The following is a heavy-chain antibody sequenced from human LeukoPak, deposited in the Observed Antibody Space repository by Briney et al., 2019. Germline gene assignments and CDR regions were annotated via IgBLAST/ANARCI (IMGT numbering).Heavy chain of an antibody. J-gene: IGHJ3*02. Sequence: SETLSLTCTVSGGSISSSSYYWGWIRQPPGKGLEWIGYIYYSGSTNYNPSLKSRVTISVDTSKNQFSLKLSSVTAADTAVYYCARGRITSGDYSAFDIWGQGTMDTVSS. V-gene: IGHV4-61*05. CDR3: ARGRITSGDYSAFDI. CDR2: IYYSGST. D-gene: IGHD4-17*01. CDR1: GGSISSSSYY.